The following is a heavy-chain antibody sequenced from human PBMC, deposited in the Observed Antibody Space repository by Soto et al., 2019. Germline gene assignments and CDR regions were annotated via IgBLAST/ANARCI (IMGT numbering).Heavy chain of an antibody. CDR3: TTEYCSSTSCYNFDY. D-gene: IGHD2-2*02. J-gene: IGHJ4*02. Sequence: PGGSLRLSCAASGFTFSSYAMSWVRQAPGKGLEWVSAISGSGGSTYYADSVKGRFTISRDNSKNTLYLQMNSLRAEDTAVYYCTTEYCSSTSCYNFDYWGQGTLVTVSS. CDR1: GFTFSSYA. V-gene: IGHV3-23*01. CDR2: ISGSGGST.